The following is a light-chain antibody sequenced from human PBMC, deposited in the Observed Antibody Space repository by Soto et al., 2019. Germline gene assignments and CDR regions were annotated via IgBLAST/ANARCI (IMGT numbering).Light chain of an antibody. J-gene: IGKJ5*01. V-gene: IGKV1-12*01. Sequence: DIHMSQSPSSVSASVGYRFTITCRASQGISSWLAWYQQKPVKAPKLLXYAASSLQSGVPSRFSGSGSGADFTLTISRLEPEDFAVYYCQQYGSSHKTTFGQGTRLEIK. CDR2: AAS. CDR1: QGISSW. CDR3: QQYGSSHKTT.